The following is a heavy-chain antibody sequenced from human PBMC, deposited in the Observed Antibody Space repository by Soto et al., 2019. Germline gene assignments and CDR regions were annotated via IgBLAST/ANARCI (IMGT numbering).Heavy chain of an antibody. CDR1: GGSFSGYY. Sequence: QVQLQQWGAGLLKPSETLSLTCAVYGGSFSGYYWSWIRQPPGKGLEWIGEINHSGSTNYNPSLESRVPISVDTSKNQFSLRLSSVTAADTAVYYCARGAVRFDYWGQGTLVTVSS. J-gene: IGHJ4*02. D-gene: IGHD6-19*01. V-gene: IGHV4-34*01. CDR3: ARGAVRFDY. CDR2: INHSGST.